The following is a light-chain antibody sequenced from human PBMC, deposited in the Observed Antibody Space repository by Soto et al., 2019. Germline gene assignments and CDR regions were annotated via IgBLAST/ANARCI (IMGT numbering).Light chain of an antibody. CDR1: SSDVGGYTY. V-gene: IGLV2-14*01. J-gene: IGLJ1*01. Sequence: QSALTQPASVSGSPGQSITISCTGTSSDVGGYTYVSWYQHHPGKAPKLMIYEVSNRPSGVSNRFSGSKSGNTASLTISELQAEDEADYYCSSYTSSSTYVFGTGTKLTVL. CDR3: SSYTSSSTYV. CDR2: EVS.